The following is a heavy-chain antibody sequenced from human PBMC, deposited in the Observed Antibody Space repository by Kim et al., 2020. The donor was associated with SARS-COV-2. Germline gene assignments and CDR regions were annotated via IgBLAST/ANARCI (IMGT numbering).Heavy chain of an antibody. J-gene: IGHJ4*02. Sequence: GGSLRLSCAASGFTFSSYWMSWARQAPGKGLEGVATIKQDGSENYYVDSVKGRFTISRDNAKNSLYLQMNSLRAEDTAVYYCARDFAYYDYVWGSYRLDYWGQGTLVTVSS. D-gene: IGHD3-16*02. CDR3: ARDFAYYDYVWGSYRLDY. V-gene: IGHV3-7*03. CDR2: IKQDGSEN. CDR1: GFTFSSYW.